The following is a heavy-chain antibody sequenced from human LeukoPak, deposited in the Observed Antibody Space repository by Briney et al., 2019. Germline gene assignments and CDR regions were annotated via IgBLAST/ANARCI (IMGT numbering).Heavy chain of an antibody. V-gene: IGHV3-48*03. CDR2: ISSSGTTI. Sequence: PGGSLRLSCAAPGFTFSSYEMNWVRQAPGKGLEWVSYISSSGTTIYYADSVKGRFTISRDNAKNSLYLQMNSLRAEDTAVYYCARVEQQQFNYWGQGTLVTVSS. CDR1: GFTFSSYE. CDR3: ARVEQQQFNY. J-gene: IGHJ4*02. D-gene: IGHD6-13*01.